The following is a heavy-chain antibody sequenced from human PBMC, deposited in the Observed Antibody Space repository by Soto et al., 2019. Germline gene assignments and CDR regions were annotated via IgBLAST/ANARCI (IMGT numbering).Heavy chain of an antibody. CDR3: ARRYYYDSSGYYPDY. Sequence: GGSLRLSCAASGFTFSDYYMSWIRQAPGKGLEWVSYISSSGSTIYYADSVKGRFTISRDNAKNSLYLQMNSLRAEDTAVYYCARRYYYDSSGYYPDYWGQGTLVTVSS. CDR2: ISSSGSTI. V-gene: IGHV3-11*01. CDR1: GFTFSDYY. D-gene: IGHD3-22*01. J-gene: IGHJ4*02.